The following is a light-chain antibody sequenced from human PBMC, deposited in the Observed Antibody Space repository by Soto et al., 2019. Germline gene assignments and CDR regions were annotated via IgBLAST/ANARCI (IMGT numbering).Light chain of an antibody. V-gene: IGKV1-39*01. CDR1: QSITGY. Sequence: DIQMPQSPSSLSASVGDRVTITCRASQSITGYLNWYQQKPGKAPKLLIYAASSLQSGVPSRFSGSGSGTDFTLTISSLQRDDFATYFCQQSLGIPYTFGQGTRLETK. CDR3: QQSLGIPYT. CDR2: AAS. J-gene: IGKJ2*01.